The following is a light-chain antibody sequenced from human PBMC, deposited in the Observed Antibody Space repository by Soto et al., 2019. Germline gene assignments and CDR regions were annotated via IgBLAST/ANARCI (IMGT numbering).Light chain of an antibody. CDR2: SIS. Sequence: DIQMTQSPSSLSASVGDRVIITCRTSQSINTYLNWYQQKPGKAPKVLIYSISRLESGVPSRFSGSGSGTEFTLTISSLQPEDFASYFCQQSFDTPYTFGQGTKLEIK. CDR1: QSINTY. CDR3: QQSFDTPYT. J-gene: IGKJ2*01. V-gene: IGKV1-39*01.